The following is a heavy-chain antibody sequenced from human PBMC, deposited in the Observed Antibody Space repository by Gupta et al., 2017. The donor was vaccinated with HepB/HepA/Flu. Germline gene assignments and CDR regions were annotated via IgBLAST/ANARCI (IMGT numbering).Heavy chain of an antibody. V-gene: IGHV1-2*04. Sequence: QVQLVQSGAEVKKPGASVKVSCKASGYTFTGYYMHWVRQAPRQGLEWMGWINPNSGGTNYAQKFQGWVTMTRDTSISTAYMELSRLRSDDTAVYYCARDLHQDPLYYGPANGMDVWGQGTTVTVSS. CDR1: GYTFTGYY. D-gene: IGHD3-10*01. J-gene: IGHJ6*02. CDR3: ARDLHQDPLYYGPANGMDV. CDR2: INPNSGGT.